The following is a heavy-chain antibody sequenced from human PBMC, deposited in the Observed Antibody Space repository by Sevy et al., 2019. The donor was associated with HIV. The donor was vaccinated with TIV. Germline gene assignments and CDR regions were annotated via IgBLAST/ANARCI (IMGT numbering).Heavy chain of an antibody. D-gene: IGHD3-3*01. CDR2: ISYDGSNK. CDR1: GVTFSSYA. CDR3: AQGAIFGVVTQPDFDY. Sequence: GGSLRLSCAASGVTFSSYAMHWVRQAPGKRLEWVAVISYDGSNKYYADSVKGRFTISRDNSKNTLYLQMNSLRAEDTAVYYCAQGAIFGVVTQPDFDYWGQGSLVTVSS. J-gene: IGHJ4*02. V-gene: IGHV3-30-3*01.